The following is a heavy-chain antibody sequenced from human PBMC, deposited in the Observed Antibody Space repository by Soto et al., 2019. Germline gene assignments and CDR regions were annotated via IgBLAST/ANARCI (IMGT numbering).Heavy chain of an antibody. D-gene: IGHD3-3*01. CDR2: ISCSGGST. CDR1: GFTFSSYA. J-gene: IGHJ6*02. CDR3: ARDKERYYDFWSGYYSDYYYYGMDV. V-gene: IGHV3-23*01. Sequence: GSLRLSCAASGFTFSSYAMSXXRXAXXKGLXXXSAISCSGGSTYYADSVKGRFTISRDNSKNTLYLQMNSLRAEDTAVYYCARDKERYYDFWSGYYSDYYYYGMDVWGQGTTVTVSS.